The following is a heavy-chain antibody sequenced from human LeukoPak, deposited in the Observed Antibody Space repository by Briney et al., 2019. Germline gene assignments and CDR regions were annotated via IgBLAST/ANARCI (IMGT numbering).Heavy chain of an antibody. Sequence: GALRLSCAASGFTFGNYAMGWVRQPPGKGLVWVSRINSDGSSTSYADSVKGRFTISRDNAKNTLYLQMNSLRAEDTAVYYCLPGGLDPWGQGTLVTVSS. CDR1: GFTFGNYA. CDR3: LPGGLDP. V-gene: IGHV3-74*01. J-gene: IGHJ5*02. D-gene: IGHD3-10*01. CDR2: INSDGSST.